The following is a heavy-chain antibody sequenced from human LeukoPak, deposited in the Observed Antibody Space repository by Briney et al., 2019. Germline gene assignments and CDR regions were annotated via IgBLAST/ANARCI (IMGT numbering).Heavy chain of an antibody. J-gene: IGHJ4*02. Sequence: GGSLRLSCAASGFTFSSYGMHWVRQAPGKGLEWVSSISSSSSYIYYADSVKGRFTISRDNAKNSLYLQMNSLRAEDTAVYYCARSLGGYYGSGTAPTPDYWGQGTLVTVSS. CDR3: ARSLGGYYGSGTAPTPDY. V-gene: IGHV3-21*01. D-gene: IGHD3-10*01. CDR1: GFTFSSYG. CDR2: ISSSSSYI.